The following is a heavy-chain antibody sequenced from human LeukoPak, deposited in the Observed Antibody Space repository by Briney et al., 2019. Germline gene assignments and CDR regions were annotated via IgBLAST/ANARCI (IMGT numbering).Heavy chain of an antibody. D-gene: IGHD1-26*01. CDR3: ATASKPGSRNAFDI. CDR2: INPSGGST. J-gene: IGHJ3*02. V-gene: IGHV1-46*01. CDR1: GYTSTNYY. Sequence: ASVKVSCKASGYTSTNYYMNWVRQAPGQGLEWMGMINPSGGSTSYAQKFQGRVTMTEDTSTDTAYMELSSLRSEDTAVYYCATASKPGSRNAFDIWGQGTMVTVSS.